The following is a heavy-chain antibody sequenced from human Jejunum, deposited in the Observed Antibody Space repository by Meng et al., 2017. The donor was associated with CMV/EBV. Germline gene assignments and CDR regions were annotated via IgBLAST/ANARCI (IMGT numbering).Heavy chain of an antibody. V-gene: IGHV1-18*01. J-gene: IGHJ4*02. CDR1: GYTFNTYG. CDR3: GRGSYFDY. D-gene: IGHD3-10*01. Sequence: QVQLVQSGAEVEKPGASVKVSCKASGYTFNTYGICWVRQAPGQGLEWMGWISTYNGDTNYAQNLQGRVTMTTDTSTNTVYMELRSLRSDDTAVYYCGRGSYFDYWGQGTLVTVSS. CDR2: ISTYNGDT.